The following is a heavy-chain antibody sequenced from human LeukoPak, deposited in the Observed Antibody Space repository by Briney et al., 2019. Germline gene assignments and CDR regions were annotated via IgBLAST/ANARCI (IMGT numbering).Heavy chain of an antibody. CDR1: RFTFSSYW. CDR3: ARVFCDSTSCYAHFEN. D-gene: IGHD2-2*01. J-gene: IGHJ4*02. Sequence: GGSLRLSCAASRFTFSSYWMHWVRQAPGKGLVWVSRINSDGSSTSYADSVKGRFTISRDNAKNTLYLQMNSLRAEDTAVYYCARVFCDSTSCYAHFENWGQGTLVTVSS. V-gene: IGHV3-74*01. CDR2: INSDGSST.